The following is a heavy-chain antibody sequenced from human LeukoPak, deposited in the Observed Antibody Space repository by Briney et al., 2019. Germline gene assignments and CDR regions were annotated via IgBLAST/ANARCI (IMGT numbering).Heavy chain of an antibody. V-gene: IGHV4-34*01. Sequence: PSQTLSLTCAVYGGSFTGYYWSWIRQPPGKGLEWIGEINNSGSTNYNPSLKSRVTISVDTSKNQFSRKLSSGTAADTAVYYCARSGGCPPGFRYWGQGTLVTVSS. CDR1: GGSFTGYY. CDR2: INNSGST. D-gene: IGHD6-19*01. J-gene: IGHJ4*02. CDR3: ARSGGCPPGFRY.